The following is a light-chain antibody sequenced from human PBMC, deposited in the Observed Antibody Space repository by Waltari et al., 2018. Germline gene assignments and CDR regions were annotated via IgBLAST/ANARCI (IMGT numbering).Light chain of an antibody. Sequence: QSALTQPASVSGSPGQSITISCTGTSSDAGSYQLVYWYQHHPGKAPHLMIYEGSKRPSGVSNRFSGSKSDNMASLTISGLQAEDEADYYCCSYGGSSSNWVFGGGTKLTVL. CDR2: EGS. CDR3: CSYGGSSSNWV. J-gene: IGLJ3*02. V-gene: IGLV2-23*01. CDR1: SSDAGSYQL.